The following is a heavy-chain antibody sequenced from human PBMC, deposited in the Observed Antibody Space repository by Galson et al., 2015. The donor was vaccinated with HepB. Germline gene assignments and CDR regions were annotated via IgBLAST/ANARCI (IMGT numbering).Heavy chain of an antibody. J-gene: IGHJ3*02. V-gene: IGHV3-15*05. CDR3: AREGRRTGEVTKAFDM. CDR1: GFTFTDAW. D-gene: IGHD7-27*01. Sequence: SLRLSCAASGFTFTDAWMSWVRQAPGKGLEWVGRFRSKADGGTTDYAAPVKGRFTISRDNAKNTLYLQMNSLRDEDTAVYYCAREGRRTGEVTKAFDMWVQGTMVTVSS. CDR2: FRSKADGGTT.